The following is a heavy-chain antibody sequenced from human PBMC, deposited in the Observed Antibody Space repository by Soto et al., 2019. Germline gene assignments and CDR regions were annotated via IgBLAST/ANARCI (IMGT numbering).Heavy chain of an antibody. Sequence: ASVKVSCKASGYTFTSYGISWVRQAPGQGLEWMGWISAYNGNTNYAQKLQGRVTMTTDTSTSTAYMELRSLRFDDTAVYYCARALLHYDILTGYSSRDRYGMDVRGQGTTVTVSS. CDR2: ISAYNGNT. D-gene: IGHD3-9*01. V-gene: IGHV1-18*01. J-gene: IGHJ6*02. CDR1: GYTFTSYG. CDR3: ARALLHYDILTGYSSRDRYGMDV.